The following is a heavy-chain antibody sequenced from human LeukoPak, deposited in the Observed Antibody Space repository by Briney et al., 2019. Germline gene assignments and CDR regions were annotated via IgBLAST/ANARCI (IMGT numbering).Heavy chain of an antibody. CDR1: GGSISSYY. J-gene: IGHJ5*01. CDR3: ARNRYYGSGSYAWFDF. CDR2: IYYSGST. V-gene: IGHV4-59*08. D-gene: IGHD3-10*01. Sequence: SETLSLTCTVSGGSISSYYWSWIRQPPGKGLEWIGYIYYSGSTNYNPSPKSRVTISVDTSKNQFSLKLSSVTAADTAVYYCARNRYYGSGSYAWFDFWGQGTLVTVSS.